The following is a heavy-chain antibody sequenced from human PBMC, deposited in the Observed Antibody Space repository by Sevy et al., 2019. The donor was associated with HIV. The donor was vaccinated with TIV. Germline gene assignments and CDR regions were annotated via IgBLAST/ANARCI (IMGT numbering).Heavy chain of an antibody. D-gene: IGHD3-10*01. CDR3: ARDWYYYGSGSYTRRYYYYGMDV. CDR1: GYTFTSYG. J-gene: IGHJ6*02. CDR2: ISAYNGNT. V-gene: IGHV1-18*01. Sequence: ASVKVSCKASGYTFTSYGISWVRQAPGQGLEWMGWISAYNGNTNYAQKLQGRVTMTTDTSTSTAYMELRSLRSDDTAVYYCARDWYYYGSGSYTRRYYYYGMDVWGQGTTVTVSS.